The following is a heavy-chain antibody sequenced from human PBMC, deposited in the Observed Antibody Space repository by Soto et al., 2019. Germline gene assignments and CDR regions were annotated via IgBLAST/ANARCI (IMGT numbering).Heavy chain of an antibody. CDR2: IIPIFGTA. Sequence: SVKVSCKASGGTFSSYAISWVRQAPGQGLEWMGGIIPIFGTANYAQKFQGRVTMTRDTSISTAYMELSRLRSDDTAVYYCARDNPPLYYYDSSGYFPYYFDYWGQGTLVTVSS. J-gene: IGHJ4*02. V-gene: IGHV1-69*05. CDR1: GGTFSSYA. D-gene: IGHD3-22*01. CDR3: ARDNPPLYYYDSSGYFPYYFDY.